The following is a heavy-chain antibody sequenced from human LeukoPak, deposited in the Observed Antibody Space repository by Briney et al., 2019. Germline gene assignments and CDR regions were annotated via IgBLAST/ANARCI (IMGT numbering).Heavy chain of an antibody. Sequence: SVKASCKASGGTFSSYAISWVRQAPGQGLEWMGGIIPIFGTANYAQKFQGRVTITADESTSTAYMELSSLRSEDTAVYYCARGGYCSSTSCYPPRYYYGMDVWGKGTTVTVSS. CDR1: GGTFSSYA. J-gene: IGHJ6*04. CDR3: ARGGYCSSTSCYPPRYYYGMDV. D-gene: IGHD2-2*01. V-gene: IGHV1-69*13. CDR2: IIPIFGTA.